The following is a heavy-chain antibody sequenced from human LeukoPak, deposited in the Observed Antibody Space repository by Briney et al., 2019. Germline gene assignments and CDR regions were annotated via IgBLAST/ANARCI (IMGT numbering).Heavy chain of an antibody. CDR3: ARGDTAMVTLFDY. CDR2: IYHSGST. V-gene: IGHV4-59*01. D-gene: IGHD5-18*01. CDR1: GGSISSYY. J-gene: IGHJ4*02. Sequence: SGTLSLTCTVSGGSISSYYWSWIRQPPGKGLEWIGYIYHSGSTNYNPSLKSRVTISVDTSKNQFSLKLSSVTAADTAVYYCARGDTAMVTLFDYWGQGTLVTVSS.